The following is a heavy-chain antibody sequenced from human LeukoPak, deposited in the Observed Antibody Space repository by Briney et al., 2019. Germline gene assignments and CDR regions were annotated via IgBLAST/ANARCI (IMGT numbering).Heavy chain of an antibody. J-gene: IGHJ4*02. V-gene: IGHV3-23*01. CDR1: GFTFSTSG. CDR3: AREHSTGYQDY. D-gene: IGHD3-9*01. CDR2: IGGSGSGGNT. Sequence: GGSVRLSCAASGFTFSTSGMSWVRQAPGKGPQWVSSIGGSGSGGNTFYADSVKGRFTISRDNSKNTLFPQMNGLRAEDTAMYFCAREHSTGYQDYWGQGTRVTVSS.